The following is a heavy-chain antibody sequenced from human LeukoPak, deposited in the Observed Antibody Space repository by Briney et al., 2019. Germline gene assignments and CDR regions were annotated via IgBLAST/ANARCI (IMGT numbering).Heavy chain of an antibody. V-gene: IGHV2-5*02. J-gene: IGHJ2*01. D-gene: IGHD1-26*01. CDR2: IYWDDNK. Sequence: SGPTLVKPTQTLTLTCTFSGFLLSTSGVGVGWIRQPHANALEWLALIYWDDNKRYSPSLKNRLTITKDTTKNQVVLKMTNLDPVDTATYYCAHWESGYFHLWGRGTLVTVSS. CDR3: AHWESGYFHL. CDR1: GFLLSTSGVG.